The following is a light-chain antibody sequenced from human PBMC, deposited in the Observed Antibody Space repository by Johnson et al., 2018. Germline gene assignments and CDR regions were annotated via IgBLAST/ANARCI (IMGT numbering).Light chain of an antibody. V-gene: IGLV1-51*02. J-gene: IGLJ1*01. CDR3: GTWDSSLSAHYV. CDR1: SSNIGNNY. Sequence: QPVLTQPPSVSVAPGQKVTISCSGSSSNIGNNYVSWYQQLPGTAPKLLIYESNKRPSGIPDRFSGSESGTSATLDITGLQTGDEADYYCGTWDSSLSAHYVFGTGTKVTVL. CDR2: ESN.